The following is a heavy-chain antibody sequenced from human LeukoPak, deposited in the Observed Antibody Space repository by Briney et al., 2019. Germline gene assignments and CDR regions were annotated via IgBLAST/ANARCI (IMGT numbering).Heavy chain of an antibody. V-gene: IGHV3-23*01. CDR1: GFTFSSYA. CDR3: AKDRAAYGDNPLFDY. J-gene: IGHJ4*02. Sequence: PGGSLRLSCAASGFTFSSYAMTWVGQAPGKGLEWVSAISASGGSTYYADSVKGRFTISRDNSKNTLYLQMNSLRADDTAIYYCAKDRAAYGDNPLFDYWGQGTLVTVSS. CDR2: ISASGGST. D-gene: IGHD4-17*01.